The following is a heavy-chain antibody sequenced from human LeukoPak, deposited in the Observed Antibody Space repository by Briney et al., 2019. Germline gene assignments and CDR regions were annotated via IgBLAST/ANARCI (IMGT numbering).Heavy chain of an antibody. CDR1: GFTFSSYS. CDR3: ARGTVVDY. Sequence: PGGSLRLSCAASGFTFSSYSMNWVRQAPGKGLEWVSYISSSSSTIYYADSVKGRFTISRGNAKNSLYLQMNSLRAEDTAVYYCARGTVVDYWGQGTLVTVSS. D-gene: IGHD4-23*01. J-gene: IGHJ4*02. V-gene: IGHV3-48*01. CDR2: ISSSSSTI.